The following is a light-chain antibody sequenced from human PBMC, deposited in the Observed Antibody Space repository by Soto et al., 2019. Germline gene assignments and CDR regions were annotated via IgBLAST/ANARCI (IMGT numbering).Light chain of an antibody. V-gene: IGKV1-5*01. CDR1: SSSKW. CDR2: DVS. J-gene: IGKJ2*01. Sequence: DIQMTQSPSTLAASVGDTVTMTCRSSSKWLAWYQKKPGKAPKLLIYDVSNLERGVPPRFSGSTSGAESPLTITGLQPDDLGTYYCQHPTDFTFGQGSKGEIK. CDR3: QHPTDFT.